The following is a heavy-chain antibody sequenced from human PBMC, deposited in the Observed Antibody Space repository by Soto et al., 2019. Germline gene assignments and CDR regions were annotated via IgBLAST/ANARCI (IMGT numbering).Heavy chain of an antibody. Sequence: EVRLLESGGGLVQPGGSLRLSCVASGFTFSSYAMSWVRQAPGKGLEWVSAIIASGVNTYYADSVKGRFTISRDNSKNTLYLQMNSLRAEDTAVYYCAKMRDVRQGFDPWGQGTLVTVSS. J-gene: IGHJ5*02. CDR3: AKMRDVRQGFDP. CDR1: GFTFSSYA. V-gene: IGHV3-23*01. CDR2: IIASGVNT.